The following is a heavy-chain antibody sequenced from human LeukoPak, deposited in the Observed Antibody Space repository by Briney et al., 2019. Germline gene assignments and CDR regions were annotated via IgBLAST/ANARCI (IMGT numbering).Heavy chain of an antibody. CDR2: IKSKTDGGTT. CDR3: TRDKLELRQFDY. Sequence: GGSLRLSCAASGFTFSNAWMSWVRQAPGKGLEWVGRIKSKTDGGTTDYAAPVRGRFTISRDDSKNTLYLQMNSLKTEDTAVYYCTRDKLELRQFDYWGQGTLVTVSS. D-gene: IGHD1-26*01. CDR1: GFTFSNAW. V-gene: IGHV3-15*01. J-gene: IGHJ4*02.